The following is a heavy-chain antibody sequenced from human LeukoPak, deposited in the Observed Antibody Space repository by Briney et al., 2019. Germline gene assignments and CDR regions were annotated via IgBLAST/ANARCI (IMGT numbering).Heavy chain of an antibody. D-gene: IGHD6-19*01. CDR1: GYSISSGYY. CDR2: IYHSGST. V-gene: IGHV4-38-2*01. Sequence: SETLSLTCAVSGYSISSGYYWGWIRQPPGKGLEWIGSIYHSGSTYYNPSLKSRVTISVDTSKNQFSLKLSPVTAADTAVYYCARAGPPGIAVAGLDYWGQGTLVTVSS. J-gene: IGHJ4*02. CDR3: ARAGPPGIAVAGLDY.